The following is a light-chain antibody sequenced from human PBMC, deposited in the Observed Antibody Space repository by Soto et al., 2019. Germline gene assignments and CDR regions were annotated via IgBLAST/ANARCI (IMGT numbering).Light chain of an antibody. CDR3: QQFSSYPLT. J-gene: IGKJ4*01. CDR2: GAS. CDR1: QTVSRS. Sequence: EVVLTQSPATLSVSPGEGATLSCRASQTVSRSLAWYQQKPGQAPRLLIYGASTRATGIPGRFSGSGSGTDFTLTITRLEPEDFAVYYCQQFSSYPLTFGGGTKVDIK. V-gene: IGKV3-15*01.